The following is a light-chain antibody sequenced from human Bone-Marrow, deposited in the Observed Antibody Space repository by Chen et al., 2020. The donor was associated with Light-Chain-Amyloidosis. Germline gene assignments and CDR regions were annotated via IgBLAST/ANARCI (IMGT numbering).Light chain of an antibody. Sequence: SYVLTKPSSVSVPPGQTATIACGGNNIGSTSVHWYQQTPGQAPLLVVYDDSDRPSGIPERLSGSNSGNTATLTLRRVEAGDEADYYCQVWDRSSDRPVFGGGTKLTVL. V-gene: IGLV3-21*02. CDR2: DDS. J-gene: IGLJ3*02. CDR1: NIGSTS. CDR3: QVWDRSSDRPV.